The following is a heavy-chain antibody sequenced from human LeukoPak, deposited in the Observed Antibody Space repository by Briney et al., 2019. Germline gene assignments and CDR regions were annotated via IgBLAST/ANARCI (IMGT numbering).Heavy chain of an antibody. CDR2: INHSGST. V-gene: IGHV4-34*01. Sequence: ASETLSLTCAVYGGSFSGYYWSWIRQPPGKGLEWIGEINHSGSTNYNPSLKSRVTISVDTSKNQFSLKLSSVTAVDTAVYYCARAIVGATGYWGQGTLVTVSS. J-gene: IGHJ4*02. CDR1: GGSFSGYY. D-gene: IGHD1-26*01. CDR3: ARAIVGATGY.